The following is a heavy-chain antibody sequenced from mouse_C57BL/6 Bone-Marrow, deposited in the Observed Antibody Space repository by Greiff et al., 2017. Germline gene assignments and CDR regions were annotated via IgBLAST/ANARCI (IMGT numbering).Heavy chain of an antibody. CDR2: IDPSDSET. CDR1: GYTFTSYW. J-gene: IGHJ4*01. CDR3: ARLYYDYDGGDYYAMDY. D-gene: IGHD2-4*01. V-gene: IGHV1-52*01. Sequence: VQLQQPGAELVRPGSSVKLSCKASGYTFTSYWMHWVKQRPIQGLEWIGNIDPSDSETHYNQKFKDKATLTVDKSSSTAYMQLSSLTSEDSAVYYCARLYYDYDGGDYYAMDYWGQGTSVTVSS.